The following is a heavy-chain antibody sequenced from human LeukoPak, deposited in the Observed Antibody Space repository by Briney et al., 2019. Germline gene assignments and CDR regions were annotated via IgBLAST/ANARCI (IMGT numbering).Heavy chain of an antibody. D-gene: IGHD3-10*01. V-gene: IGHV1-46*01. J-gene: IGHJ4*02. CDR3: ARVAFLDYGSGSRYYFDY. Sequence: ASVKVSCKASGYTFTTYYIHWVRQAPGQGLEWMGIIKPGGGSTSYAQKFQGRVTMTRDTSTSTVYMEVSSLRSEDTAVYYCARVAFLDYGSGSRYYFDYWGQGTLVTVSS. CDR1: GYTFTTYY. CDR2: IKPGGGST.